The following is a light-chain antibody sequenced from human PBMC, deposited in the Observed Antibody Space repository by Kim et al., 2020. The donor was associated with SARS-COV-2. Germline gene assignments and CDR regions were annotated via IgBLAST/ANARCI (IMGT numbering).Light chain of an antibody. J-gene: IGLJ1*01. V-gene: IGLV1-51*01. CDR2: YNN. CDR1: SSNIGNNY. Sequence: QSVLTQPPSVSAAPGQKVTISCSGSSSNIGNNYVSWYQQLPGTAPKLLIYYNNKRPSGIPDRFSGSKSATSATLGITGLQTGDEADYYCGTWDSSLSAGVFGTGTKVTVL. CDR3: GTWDSSLSAGV.